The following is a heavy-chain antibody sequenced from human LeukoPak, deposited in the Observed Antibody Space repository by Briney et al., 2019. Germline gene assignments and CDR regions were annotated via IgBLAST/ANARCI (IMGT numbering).Heavy chain of an antibody. V-gene: IGHV4-34*01. Sequence: PSETLSLTCAVYSGSLSGYYGSWIRQSPGKGLEWIGEINHSGSTNYNPSLKSRVTISVDTSKNQFSLKLSSVTAADTAVYYCARDSLYSGYDSLDYWGQGTLVTVSS. CDR1: SGSLSGYY. J-gene: IGHJ4*02. CDR2: INHSGST. CDR3: ARDSLYSGYDSLDY. D-gene: IGHD5-12*01.